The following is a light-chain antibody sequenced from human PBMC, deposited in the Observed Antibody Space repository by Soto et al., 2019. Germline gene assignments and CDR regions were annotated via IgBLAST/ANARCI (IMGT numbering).Light chain of an antibody. J-gene: IGKJ1*01. CDR3: QQSFSTLGWT. Sequence: DIQMTQSPSSLSASVGDRVTITCRAGQSISTYLNWYQQKSGKAPKLLISAASSLESGVPPRFSGSGSGTDFTLTISSLQPEDFANYYCQQSFSTLGWTFGQGTKVDIK. V-gene: IGKV1-39*01. CDR1: QSISTY. CDR2: AAS.